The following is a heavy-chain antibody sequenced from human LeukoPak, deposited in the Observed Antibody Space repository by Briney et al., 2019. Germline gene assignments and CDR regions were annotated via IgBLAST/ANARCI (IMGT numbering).Heavy chain of an antibody. D-gene: IGHD5-18*01. CDR3: ARDQGLQLWFDSFDY. Sequence: PGGSLRLSCAASGFTFSSYSMNWVRQAPGKGLEWVSSISSSSSYIYYADSVKGRFTISRDNAKNSLYLQMNSLRAEDTAVYYCARDQGLQLWFDSFDYWGQGTLVTASS. V-gene: IGHV3-21*01. CDR2: ISSSSSYI. CDR1: GFTFSSYS. J-gene: IGHJ4*02.